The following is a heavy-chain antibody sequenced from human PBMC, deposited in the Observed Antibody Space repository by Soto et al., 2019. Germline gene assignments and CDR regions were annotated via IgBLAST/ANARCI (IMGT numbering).Heavy chain of an antibody. CDR2: ISWDGGST. CDR1: GFTFDDYA. D-gene: IGHD3-22*01. V-gene: IGHV3-43D*04. CDR3: AKDRGSSGYNYYYYYGMDV. Sequence: GGSLRLSCAASGFTFDDYAMHWVRQAPGKGLEWVSLISWDGGSTYYADSVKGRFTISRDNSKNSLYLQMNSLRAEDTALYYCAKDRGSSGYNYYYYYGMDVWGQGTTVTSP. J-gene: IGHJ6*02.